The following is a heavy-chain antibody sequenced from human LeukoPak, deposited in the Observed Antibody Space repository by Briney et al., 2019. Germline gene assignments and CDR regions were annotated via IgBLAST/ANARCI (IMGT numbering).Heavy chain of an antibody. CDR1: GGSFSGYY. CDR2: INHSGST. Sequence: PSETLSLTCAVYGGSFSGYYWSWIRQPPGKGQEWIGEINHSGSTNYNPSLKSRVTISVDTSKNQFSLKLSSVTAADTAVYYCARGGITMIVVVPRAFDIWGQGTMVTVSS. V-gene: IGHV4-34*01. CDR3: ARGGITMIVVVPRAFDI. J-gene: IGHJ3*02. D-gene: IGHD3-22*01.